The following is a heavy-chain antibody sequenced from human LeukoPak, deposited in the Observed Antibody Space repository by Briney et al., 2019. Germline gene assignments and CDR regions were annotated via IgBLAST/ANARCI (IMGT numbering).Heavy chain of an antibody. CDR2: VSYSGST. CDR3: ARHIDNGWYAY. CDR1: GGSISSYY. J-gene: IGHJ4*02. Sequence: SETLSLTCTVSGGSISSYYWSWIRQPPGKGLEWIGYVSYSGSTNYNPSLKSRVTMSVDRSRNQFSLKLDSVTAADAAVYYCARHIDNGWYAYWGQGTLVTVSS. V-gene: IGHV4-59*08. D-gene: IGHD6-19*01.